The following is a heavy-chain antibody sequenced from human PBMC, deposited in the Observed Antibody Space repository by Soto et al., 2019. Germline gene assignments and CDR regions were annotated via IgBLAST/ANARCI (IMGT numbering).Heavy chain of an antibody. CDR1: AFSFSSSG. Sequence: QVHLVESGGGVVQPGRSLRLSCAASAFSFSSSGMHWVRQAPGKGLEWVAVIWYDGNKKYYGDSVRGRFTISRDNSKNTLYLEMNSLRAEDTAVYYCGVDTTGLIDYWGQGTLVTVSS. CDR2: IWYDGNKK. J-gene: IGHJ4*02. V-gene: IGHV3-33*03. CDR3: GVDTTGLIDY. D-gene: IGHD5-18*01.